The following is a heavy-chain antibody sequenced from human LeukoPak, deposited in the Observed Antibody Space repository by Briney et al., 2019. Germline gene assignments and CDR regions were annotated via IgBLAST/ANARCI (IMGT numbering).Heavy chain of an antibody. J-gene: IGHJ4*02. V-gene: IGHV4-30-4*01. Sequence: PSETLSLTCTVSGGSLSSGDHYWGWIRRPPGKGLEWIGYIYYSGSTYYNPSLKSRDTISVDTSKNQFSLKLSSVTAADTAVYYCARAAYSGYDFNYWGQGTLVTVSS. D-gene: IGHD5-12*01. CDR3: ARAAYSGYDFNY. CDR2: IYYSGST. CDR1: GGSLSSGDHY.